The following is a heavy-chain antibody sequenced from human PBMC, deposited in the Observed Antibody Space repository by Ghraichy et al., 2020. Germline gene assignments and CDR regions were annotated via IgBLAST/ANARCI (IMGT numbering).Heavy chain of an antibody. J-gene: IGHJ4*02. CDR1: GGTFSSYA. CDR2: IFPIFVTA. V-gene: IGHV1-69*13. D-gene: IGHD5-24*01. Sequence: SVKVSCKASGGTFSSYAISWVRQAPGQGLEWMGGIFPIFVTANYAQKFQGRVTITADESTSTAYMVLSSLRSEDTAVYYCARGPGRDGYKYGLLGYWGQGTLVTVSS. CDR3: ARGPGRDGYKYGLLGY.